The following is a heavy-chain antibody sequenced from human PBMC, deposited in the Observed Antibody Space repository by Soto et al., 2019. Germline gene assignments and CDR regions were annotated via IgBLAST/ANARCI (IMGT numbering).Heavy chain of an antibody. CDR1: GFSFSSYA. J-gene: IGHJ5*02. V-gene: IGHV3-30-3*01. D-gene: IGHD6-19*01. Sequence: QVRLVESGGGVVQPGRSLRLSCTASGFSFSSYAMYWFRQPPGKGLEWVAVISHDGINKLYADSVKGRVTVSRDNSNHSLDLQLNSLRGEDTAMYYCARDMYSSDYFVKWFEPWGQGTLVTVSS. CDR2: ISHDGINK. CDR3: ARDMYSSDYFVKWFEP.